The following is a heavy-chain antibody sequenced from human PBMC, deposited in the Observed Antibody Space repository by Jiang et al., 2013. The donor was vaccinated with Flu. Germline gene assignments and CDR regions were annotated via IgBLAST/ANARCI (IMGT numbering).Heavy chain of an antibody. CDR3: ARCAYSGSYPDY. D-gene: IGHD1-26*01. Sequence: GAEVKKPGASVKVSCKASGYTFTSYVMHWVRQAPGQRLEWMGWINTVNGNTKYSQKFQGRVTITRDTSASTVYMELSSLRSEDTAVYYCARCAYSGSYPDYWGQGTLVTVSS. CDR2: INTVNGNT. V-gene: IGHV1-3*04. CDR1: GYTFTSYV. J-gene: IGHJ4*02.